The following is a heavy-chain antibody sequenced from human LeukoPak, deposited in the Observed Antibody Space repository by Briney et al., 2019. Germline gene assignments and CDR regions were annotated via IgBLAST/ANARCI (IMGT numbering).Heavy chain of an antibody. CDR2: IYHSGST. V-gene: IGHV4-38-2*02. D-gene: IGHD1-1*01. CDR1: GYSISSGYY. CDR3: ARAGGRFTDWIDY. J-gene: IGHJ4*02. Sequence: SETLSLTCTVSGYSISSGYYWGWIRQPPGKGLEWIGSIYHSGSTYYNPSLKSRVTISVDTSKNQFSLKLSSVTAEDTAVYYCARAGGRFTDWIDYWGQGTLVTVSS.